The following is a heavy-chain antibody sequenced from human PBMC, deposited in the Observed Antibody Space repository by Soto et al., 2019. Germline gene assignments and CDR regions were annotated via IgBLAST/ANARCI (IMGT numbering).Heavy chain of an antibody. CDR2: IDPTDSYI. CDR1: GYTFTSYW. D-gene: IGHD6-19*01. Sequence: GASLKISCKGSGYTFTSYWITWVRQMPGKGLEWMGRIDPTDSYINYSPSFQGHVTISTYKSITTAYLQWSSLTASDTAMYYWARRIPVAGNDAFDSWGEGTMVTV. J-gene: IGHJ3*02. CDR3: ARRIPVAGNDAFDS. V-gene: IGHV5-10-1*01.